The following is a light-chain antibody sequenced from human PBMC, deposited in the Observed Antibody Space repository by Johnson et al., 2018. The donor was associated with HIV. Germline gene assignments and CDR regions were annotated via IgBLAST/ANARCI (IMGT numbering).Light chain of an antibody. CDR1: NSNIGNNF. Sequence: QLVLTQPPSVSAPPGQKVTISCSGTNSNIGNNFVSLYQQFPGTAPRLLIYENNKRPSGIADRFSGSKSGTSATLGITGLQTGDEADYYCGTWDSSLSAHYVFGTGTKVTVL. CDR3: GTWDSSLSAHYV. V-gene: IGLV1-51*02. J-gene: IGLJ1*01. CDR2: ENN.